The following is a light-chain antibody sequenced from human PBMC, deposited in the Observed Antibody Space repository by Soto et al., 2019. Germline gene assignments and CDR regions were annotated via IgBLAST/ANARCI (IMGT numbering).Light chain of an antibody. J-gene: IGLJ1*01. CDR3: FSFTTTSTHV. CDR1: RSDIGAYDY. Sequence: QSALTQPASLSGSPGQTIPISCTGTRSDIGAYDYVSWFQQHPGKAPKLMISEVNNRPSGVSNRFSGSNSGNTAYLTLSGRQVEYEAEYFFFSFTTTSTHVFGTGTQVTVL. CDR2: EVN. V-gene: IGLV2-14*01.